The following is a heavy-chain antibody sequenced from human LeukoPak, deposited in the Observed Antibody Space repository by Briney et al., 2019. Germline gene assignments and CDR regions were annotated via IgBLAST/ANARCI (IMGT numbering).Heavy chain of an antibody. CDR2: FYTSGNT. CDR1: GGSISSGTYY. D-gene: IGHD5-24*01. V-gene: IGHV4-61*02. CDR3: ARGRDGYNFLNRGEYYYFDY. J-gene: IGHJ4*02. Sequence: SETLSLTCTVSGGSISSGTYYWSWIRQPAGKGLEWIGRFYTSGNTNYNPSLKSRVTISVDTSKNQFSLRLNSVTAADTAVYYCARGRDGYNFLNRGEYYYFDYWGQGTLVTVSS.